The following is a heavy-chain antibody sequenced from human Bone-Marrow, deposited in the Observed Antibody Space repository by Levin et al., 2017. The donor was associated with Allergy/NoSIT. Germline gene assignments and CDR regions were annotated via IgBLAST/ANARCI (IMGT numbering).Heavy chain of an antibody. CDR1: GYTFTSYG. CDR3: ARDNLRREFEGWLRDYYYYMDV. CDR2: ISAYNGNT. J-gene: IGHJ6*03. V-gene: IGHV1-18*01. Sequence: ASVKVSCKASGYTFTSYGISWVRQAPGQGLEWMGWISAYNGNTNYAQKLQGRVTMTTDTSTSTAYMELRSLRSDDTAVYYCARDNLRREFEGWLRDYYYYMDVWGKGTTVTVSS. D-gene: IGHD3-10*01.